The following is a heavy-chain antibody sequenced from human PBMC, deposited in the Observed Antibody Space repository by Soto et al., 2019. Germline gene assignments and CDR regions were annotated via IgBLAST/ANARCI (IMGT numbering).Heavy chain of an antibody. V-gene: IGHV3-21*01. Sequence: GGSLRLSCAASGFSFDTYNMNWVRQAPGKGLEWVSSISSGRPDIFYADSVRGRFAISRDDAKKSLFLQMNSLRADDTAVYYCARDHLGIAAGDFDLWGQGTLVTVSS. CDR1: GFSFDTYN. D-gene: IGHD6-19*01. CDR2: ISSGRPDI. J-gene: IGHJ4*02. CDR3: ARDHLGIAAGDFDL.